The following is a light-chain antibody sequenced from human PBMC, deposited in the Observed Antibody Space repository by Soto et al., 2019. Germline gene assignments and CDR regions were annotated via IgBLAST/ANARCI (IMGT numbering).Light chain of an antibody. CDR1: SSDVGGYNY. CDR2: DVS. CDR3: ISKTTTTTLYV. J-gene: IGLJ1*01. Sequence: QSVLTQPASVSGSPGQSIIISCTGTSSDVGGYNYVSWYQQHPGKSPKLIIYDVSYRPSGISYRFSGSKSGNTASLTISGLQAEDEADYYCISKTTTTTLYVFGTGTKVTVL. V-gene: IGLV2-14*01.